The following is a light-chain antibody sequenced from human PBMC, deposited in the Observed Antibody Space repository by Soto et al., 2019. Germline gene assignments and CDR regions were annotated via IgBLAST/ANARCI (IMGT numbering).Light chain of an antibody. J-gene: IGLJ2*01. CDR1: SSNIGSKT. CDR3: AAWDDSLNGVV. Sequence: QSVLTQPPSTSGTPGQRATISCSGSSSNIGSKTVNWYQQLPGTAPKLLISSNNQRPSGVPDRFSGSKSGTSASLASSGRQAEDEADYYCAAWDDSLNGVVFGGGTKLTVL. CDR2: SNN. V-gene: IGLV1-44*01.